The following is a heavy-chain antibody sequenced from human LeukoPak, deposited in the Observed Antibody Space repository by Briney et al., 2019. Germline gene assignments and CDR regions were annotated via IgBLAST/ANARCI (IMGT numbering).Heavy chain of an antibody. CDR3: AKRNDFWSGYSYYFDY. D-gene: IGHD3-3*01. V-gene: IGHV3-23*01. CDR1: GFTFSSYA. Sequence: GGSLRLSCAASGFTFSSYAMSWVRQAPGKGLEWVSAISGSGGSTYYADSVKGRFTISRDNSKNTPYLQMNSLRAEDTAVYYCAKRNDFWSGYSYYFDYWGQGTLVTVSS. CDR2: ISGSGGST. J-gene: IGHJ4*02.